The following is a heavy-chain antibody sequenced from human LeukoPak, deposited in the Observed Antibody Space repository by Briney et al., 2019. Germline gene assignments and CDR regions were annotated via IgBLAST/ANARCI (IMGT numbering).Heavy chain of an antibody. CDR3: ARGPGGYSYGYYFDY. CDR2: IYYSGST. CDR1: GGSIRNYY. J-gene: IGHJ4*02. Sequence: SETLSPTCTVSGGSIRNYYWSWIRQPPGKGLEWIGYIYYSGSTNYSPSLKSRVTISVDTSKNQFSLRLSSVTAADTAVYYCARGPGGYSYGYYFDYWGQGTLVTVSS. D-gene: IGHD5-18*01. V-gene: IGHV4-59*01.